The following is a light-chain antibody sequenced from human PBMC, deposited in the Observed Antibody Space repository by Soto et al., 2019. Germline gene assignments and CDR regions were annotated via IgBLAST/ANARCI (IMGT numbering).Light chain of an antibody. Sequence: EVVLTQSPGTLSLSPGDRATLSCRASQSVSSYLAWYQQKPGQAPRLLIYDASNRATGIPARFSGSGSGTDFTLTISRLEPEDFAVYYCQQYGSSLWTFGQGTKVDIK. CDR2: DAS. J-gene: IGKJ1*01. CDR3: QQYGSSLWT. V-gene: IGKV3-20*01. CDR1: QSVSSY.